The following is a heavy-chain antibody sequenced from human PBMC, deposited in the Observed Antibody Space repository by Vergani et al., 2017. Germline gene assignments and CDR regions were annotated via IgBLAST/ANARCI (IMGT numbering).Heavy chain of an antibody. CDR2: ISGSGGST. CDR1: GFTFSSYA. CDR3: ATEAITMIVVVITRGYFDY. V-gene: IGHV3-23*01. J-gene: IGHJ4*02. Sequence: EVQLLESGGGLVQPGGSLRLSCAASGFTFSSYAMSWVRQAPGKGLEWVSAISGSGGSTYYADSVKGRFTISRDNSKNTLYLQMNSLRAEDTAVYYCATEAITMIVVVITRGYFDYWGQGTLVTVSS. D-gene: IGHD3-22*01.